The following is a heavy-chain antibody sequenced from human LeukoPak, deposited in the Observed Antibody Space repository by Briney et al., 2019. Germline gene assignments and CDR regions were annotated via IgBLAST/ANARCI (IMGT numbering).Heavy chain of an antibody. CDR2: IKHDGSED. J-gene: IGHJ4*02. V-gene: IGHV3-7*01. D-gene: IGHD5-12*01. CDR3: ARGPSGYHNT. Sequence: GGSLRLSCAASGFPFSSYSMNWVRQAPGKGLEWVANIKHDGSEDYYLDSVKGRFTISRDNSKNTLYLQMNSLRAEDTAVYYCARGPSGYHNTGGQGTLVTVSS. CDR1: GFPFSSYS.